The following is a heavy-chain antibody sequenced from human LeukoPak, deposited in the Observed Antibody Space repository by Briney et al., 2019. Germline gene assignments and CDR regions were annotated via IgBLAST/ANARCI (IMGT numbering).Heavy chain of an antibody. CDR1: GGSFSGYY. CDR3: ARGGMVTFGY. V-gene: IGHV4-34*01. CDR2: INHSGST. Sequence: SETLSLTCAVYGGSFSGYYWSWIRQPPGKGLEWIGEINHSGSTNYNPSLKSRVTISVDTSKNQFSLKLSSVTAADTAVYYCARGGMVTFGYWGQGTLVTVSS. D-gene: IGHD2-21*02. J-gene: IGHJ4*02.